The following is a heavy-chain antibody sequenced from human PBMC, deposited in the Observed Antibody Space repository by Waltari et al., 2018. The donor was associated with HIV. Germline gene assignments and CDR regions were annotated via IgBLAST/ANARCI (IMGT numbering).Heavy chain of an antibody. J-gene: IGHJ5*02. V-gene: IGHV3-23*01. CDR3: AKDGGSYSGWYDP. Sequence: RRLSCAASGFIFSNYDMHWIRHSPGKGLEWISLISGRGSTTYYTDSVKGRFIISRDNSRNILFLQMNNLRVEDMAVYYCAKDGGSYSGWYDPWGQGTLVTVSS. CDR2: ISGRGSTT. CDR1: GFIFSNYD. D-gene: IGHD1-26*01.